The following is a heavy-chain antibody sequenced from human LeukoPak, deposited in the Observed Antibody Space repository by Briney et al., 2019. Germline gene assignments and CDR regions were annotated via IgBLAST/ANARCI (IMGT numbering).Heavy chain of an antibody. Sequence: ASVKLSCKASGYTFTSYYMHWVRQAPGQGLEWMGIINPSGGSTTYAQKFQGRVTMTSDTSTSTVYMELGSLRSEGTAVYYCARGAITIDDYGMDVWGQGTTVTVSS. V-gene: IGHV1-46*01. CDR2: INPSGGST. J-gene: IGHJ6*02. CDR1: GYTFTSYY. CDR3: ARGAITIDDYGMDV. D-gene: IGHD3-3*01.